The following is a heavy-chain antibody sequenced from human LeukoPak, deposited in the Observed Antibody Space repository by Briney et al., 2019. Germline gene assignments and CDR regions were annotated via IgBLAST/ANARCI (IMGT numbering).Heavy chain of an antibody. D-gene: IGHD1-1*01. CDR2: IIPIFGTA. V-gene: IGHV1-69*13. CDR1: GGTFSSYA. CDR3: ARVQLEHHPYAFDI. Sequence: SVKVSCKASGGTFSSYAISWVRQAPGQGLEWMGGIIPIFGTANYAQKFQGRVTITADESTSAAYMELSSLRSEDTAVYYCARVQLEHHPYAFDIWGQGTMVTVSS. J-gene: IGHJ3*02.